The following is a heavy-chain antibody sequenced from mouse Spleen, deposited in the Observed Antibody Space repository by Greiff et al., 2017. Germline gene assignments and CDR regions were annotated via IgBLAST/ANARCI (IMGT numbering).Heavy chain of an antibody. V-gene: IGHV5-6-4*01. CDR3: TRESPYGNYWYFDV. CDR1: GFTFSSYT. D-gene: IGHD2-1*01. Sequence: EVQLVESGGGLVKPGGSLKLSCAASGFTFSSYTMSWVRQTPEKRLEWVATISSGGSYTYYPDSVKGRFTISRDNAKNTLYLQMSSLKSEDTAMYYCTRESPYGNYWYFDVWGAGTTVTVSS. CDR2: ISSGGSYT. J-gene: IGHJ1*01.